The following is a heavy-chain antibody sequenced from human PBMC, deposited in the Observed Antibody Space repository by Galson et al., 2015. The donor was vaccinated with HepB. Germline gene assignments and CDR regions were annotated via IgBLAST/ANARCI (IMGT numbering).Heavy chain of an antibody. CDR2: ISPDGSST. D-gene: IGHD3-10*01. Sequence: SLRLSCAASGFTFSSYWTHWVRQAPGKGLVWVSRISPDGSSTSFADSVKGRFTISRDNAKNTLFLQVNSLRAEDTAVYYCAREGVFQPGPHYGSGSYRAFDIWGQGTMVTVSS. V-gene: IGHV3-74*01. CDR3: AREGVFQPGPHYGSGSYRAFDI. CDR1: GFTFSSYW. J-gene: IGHJ3*02.